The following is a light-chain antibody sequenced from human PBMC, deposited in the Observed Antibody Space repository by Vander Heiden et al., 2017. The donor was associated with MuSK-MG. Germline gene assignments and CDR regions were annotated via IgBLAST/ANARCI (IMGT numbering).Light chain of an antibody. CDR2: WSS. CDR3: QQYDSTPET. Sequence: DIEMTQSPYSLAVSLGERATINCKSSQSVLYSSNNKNYLAWYQQKPGQPPKLLIYWSSTRESGVPDRFSGSGSGTDFTLTISSLQAEDVAVYYCQQYDSTPETFGPGTKVEIK. J-gene: IGKJ1*01. V-gene: IGKV4-1*01. CDR1: QSVLYSSNNKNY.